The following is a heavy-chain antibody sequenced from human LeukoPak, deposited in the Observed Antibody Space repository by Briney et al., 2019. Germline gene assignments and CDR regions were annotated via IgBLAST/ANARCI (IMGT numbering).Heavy chain of an antibody. CDR2: IRNKAKSYTT. D-gene: IGHD3-22*01. CDR3: ARVVSGYYT. CDR1: GFTFSDHY. J-gene: IGHJ4*02. V-gene: IGHV3-72*01. Sequence: GGSLRLFCAASGFTFSDHYMDWVRQAPGKGLEWVGRIRNKAKSYTTEYAASVKGRFTISRDDSKNSLYLQMNSLKTEDTAVYYCARVVSGYYTWGQGTLVTVSS.